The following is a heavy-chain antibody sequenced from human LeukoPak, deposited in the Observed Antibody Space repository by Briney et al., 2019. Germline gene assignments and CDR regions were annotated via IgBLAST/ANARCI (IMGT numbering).Heavy chain of an antibody. Sequence: GDSLKISCKASGYRFTSYWIGWVRQMPGKGLEWMGIIYPGDSDTIYSPSFQGQVTISADKSTSTANLQWSSLKASDTAMYYCARSGGNYYSIWGQGTMVTVSS. CDR1: GYRFTSYW. CDR3: ARSGGNYYSI. V-gene: IGHV5-51*01. CDR2: IYPGDSDT. D-gene: IGHD1-26*01. J-gene: IGHJ3*02.